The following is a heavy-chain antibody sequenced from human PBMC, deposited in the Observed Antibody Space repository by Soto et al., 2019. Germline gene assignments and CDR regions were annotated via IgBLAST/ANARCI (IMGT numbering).Heavy chain of an antibody. J-gene: IGHJ3*02. CDR1: GGSISSSSYY. V-gene: IGHV4-39*01. Sequence: SETLSLTCTVSGGSISSSSYYWGWIRQPPGKGLEWIGSIYYSGSTYYNPSLKSRVTISVDTSKNQFSLKLSSVTAADTAVYYCATGYCSGGSCYGPNDAFDIWGQGTMVTVSS. D-gene: IGHD2-15*01. CDR2: IYYSGST. CDR3: ATGYCSGGSCYGPNDAFDI.